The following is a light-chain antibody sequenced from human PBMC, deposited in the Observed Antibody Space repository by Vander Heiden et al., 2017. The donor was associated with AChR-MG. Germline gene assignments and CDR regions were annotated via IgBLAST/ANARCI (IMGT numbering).Light chain of an antibody. CDR2: DVS. CDR1: SSEVGGYNY. J-gene: IGLJ2*01. CDR3: SAYTSSSTL. Sequence: SALTQPASVSGSPGQSATISCTGTSSEVGGYNYASWYQQHPGKAPKLMIYDVSKRPSGVSNRFSGSKSGNTASLTISGLQAEDEADYYCSAYTSSSTLFGGGTKLTVL. V-gene: IGLV2-14*01.